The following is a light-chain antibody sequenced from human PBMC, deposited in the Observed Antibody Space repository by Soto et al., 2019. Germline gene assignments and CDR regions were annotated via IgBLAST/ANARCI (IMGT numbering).Light chain of an antibody. Sequence: EIMMTQSPATLSVSPGERATLSCRATQSVSSSLAWYQQKPGQAPRLLIYGASTRATGIPSRFSGSGSGTEFALTISSLQPEDFATYYCQQLKTYPLTFGGGTKVDIK. CDR1: QSVSSS. V-gene: IGKV3-15*01. CDR3: QQLKTYPLT. CDR2: GAS. J-gene: IGKJ4*01.